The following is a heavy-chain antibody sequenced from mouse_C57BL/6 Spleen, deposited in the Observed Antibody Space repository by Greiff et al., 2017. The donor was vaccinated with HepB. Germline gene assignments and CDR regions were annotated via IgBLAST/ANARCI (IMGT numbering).Heavy chain of an antibody. CDR2: ISSGSSTI. J-gene: IGHJ4*01. Sequence: EVKLMESGGGLVKPGGSLKLSCAASGFTFSDYGMHWVRQAPEKGLEWVAYISSGSSTIYYADTVKGRFAISRDNAKNTLFLQMTSLRSEDTAMYYCARCPQKNYYGSSYYAMDYWGQGTSVTVSS. V-gene: IGHV5-17*01. CDR1: GFTFSDYG. D-gene: IGHD1-1*01. CDR3: ARCPQKNYYGSSYYAMDY.